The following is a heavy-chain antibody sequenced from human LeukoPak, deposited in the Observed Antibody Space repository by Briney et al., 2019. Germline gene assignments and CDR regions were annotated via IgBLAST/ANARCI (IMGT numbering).Heavy chain of an antibody. J-gene: IGHJ4*02. CDR2: ISNSGSTT. CDR1: GFTFSSYE. Sequence: GGSLRLSCAASGFTFSSYEMNWVRQAPGKGLEWVSYISNSGSTTYYADSVKGRFTISRDNAKNSLYLQMNSLRAEDTAVYYCARVDTYYYGSDDYWGQGTLVTVSS. CDR3: ARVDTYYYGSDDY. V-gene: IGHV3-48*03. D-gene: IGHD3-10*01.